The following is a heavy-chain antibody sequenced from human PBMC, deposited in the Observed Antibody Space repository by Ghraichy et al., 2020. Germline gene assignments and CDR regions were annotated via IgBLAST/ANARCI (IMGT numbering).Heavy chain of an antibody. CDR1: GGSISSGDYY. CDR2: IYNSGST. V-gene: IGHV4-30-4*01. Sequence: SETLSLTCTVSGGSISSGDYYWSWIRQPPGKGLEWIGYIYNSGSTYYNPSLKSRVTISVDTSKNQFSLKLSSVTAADTAVYYCARGGSPYYGSGSYYNMGYWGQGTLVTVS. D-gene: IGHD3-10*01. CDR3: ARGGSPYYGSGSYYNMGY. J-gene: IGHJ4*02.